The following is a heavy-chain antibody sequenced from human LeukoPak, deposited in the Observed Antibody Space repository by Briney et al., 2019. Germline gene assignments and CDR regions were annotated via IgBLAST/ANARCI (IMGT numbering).Heavy chain of an antibody. V-gene: IGHV3-53*01. D-gene: IGHD6-19*01. J-gene: IGHJ4*02. Sequence: GGSLRLSCAASRFTVSSNYMSWVRQAPGKGLEWVSVIYSGGSTYYADSVKGRFTISRDNSKNTLDLQMNSLRAEDTAVCDCARGSYSSGWDYFDYWGQGTLVTVSS. CDR3: ARGSYSSGWDYFDY. CDR2: IYSGGST. CDR1: RFTVSSNY.